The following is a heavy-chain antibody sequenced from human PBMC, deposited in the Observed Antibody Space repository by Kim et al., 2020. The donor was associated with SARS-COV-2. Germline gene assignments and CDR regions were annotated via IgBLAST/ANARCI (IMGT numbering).Heavy chain of an antibody. CDR2: IWYDGSNK. D-gene: IGHD3-22*01. J-gene: IGHJ4*02. V-gene: IGHV3-33*01. CDR1: GFTFSSYG. CDR3: ARDGRYYYDSSGLLDY. Sequence: GGSLRLSCAASGFTFSSYGMHWVRQAPGKGLEWVAVIWYDGSNKYYADSVKGRFTISRDNSKNTLYLQMNSLRAEDTAVYYCARDGRYYYDSSGLLDYWGQGTLVTVSS.